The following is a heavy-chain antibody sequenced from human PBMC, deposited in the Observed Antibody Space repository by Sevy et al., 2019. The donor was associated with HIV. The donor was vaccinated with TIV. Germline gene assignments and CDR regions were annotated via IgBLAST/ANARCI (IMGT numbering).Heavy chain of an antibody. J-gene: IGHJ6*02. CDR1: GFTFSSYA. Sequence: GGSLRLSCAASGFTFSSYAMSWVHQAPGKGLEWVSPISGSGESTYYADSVKGRFTISRDNSKNTLYLQMNSLRAEDTAVYYCAKGGPTAAHYFYYGMDVWGQGTTVTVSS. D-gene: IGHD2-2*01. V-gene: IGHV3-23*01. CDR3: AKGGPTAAHYFYYGMDV. CDR2: ISGSGEST.